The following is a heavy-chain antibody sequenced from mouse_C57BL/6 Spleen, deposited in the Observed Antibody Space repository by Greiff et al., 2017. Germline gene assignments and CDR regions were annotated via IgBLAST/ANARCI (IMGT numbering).Heavy chain of an antibody. Sequence: QVQLQQSGTELVKPGASVKLSCTASGYTFTSSCMHWVKQRPGQGLEWIGNINPSNGGTNYNEKFKSKATLTADKSSSTAYMQLSSLTSEDSAVYYCARHPRWYFDVWGTGTTVTVSS. CDR3: ARHPRWYFDV. V-gene: IGHV1-53*01. CDR1: GYTFTSSC. J-gene: IGHJ1*03. CDR2: INPSNGGT.